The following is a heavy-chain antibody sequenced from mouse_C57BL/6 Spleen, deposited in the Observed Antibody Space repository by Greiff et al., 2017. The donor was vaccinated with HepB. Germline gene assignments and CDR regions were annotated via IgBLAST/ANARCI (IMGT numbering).Heavy chain of an antibody. CDR2: IRSKSNNYAT. CDR1: GFSFNTYA. V-gene: IGHV10-1*01. Sequence: EVQGVESGGGLVQPKGSLKLSCAASGFSFNTYAMNWVRQAPGKGLEWVARIRSKSNNYATYYADSVKDRFTISRDDSESMLYLQMNNLKTEDTAMYYCVRRGYDVDWFAYWGQGTLVTVSA. J-gene: IGHJ3*01. CDR3: VRRGYDVDWFAY. D-gene: IGHD2-2*01.